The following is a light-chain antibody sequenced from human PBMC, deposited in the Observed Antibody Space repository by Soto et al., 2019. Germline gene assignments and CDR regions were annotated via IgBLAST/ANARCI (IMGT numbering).Light chain of an antibody. V-gene: IGLV1-44*01. J-gene: IGLJ3*02. CDR1: SSNIGINT. Sequence: QSVLTQPPSASGTPGQRVTISCSGGSSNIGINTVNWYQQLPGTAPKVLIYTDNERPSGVPDRFSGSKSGTSASLAINGLQAEDEADYYCQSYDNSLSGSGVFGGGTKVTVL. CDR2: TDN. CDR3: QSYDNSLSGSGV.